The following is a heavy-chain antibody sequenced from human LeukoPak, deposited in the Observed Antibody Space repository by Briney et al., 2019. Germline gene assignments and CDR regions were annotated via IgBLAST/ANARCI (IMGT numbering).Heavy chain of an antibody. Sequence: SETLSLTCAVYGGSFSSYYWSWIRQPPGKGLVWVGYFFYTGSTNYNPSLKSRVTVSVDTSKNQVSLKLSSVTAADTAVYYCARGFRMLRGIDAFDIWGQGTMVTVSS. CDR3: ARGFRMLRGIDAFDI. CDR1: GGSFSSYY. J-gene: IGHJ3*02. D-gene: IGHD3-16*01. V-gene: IGHV4-59*01. CDR2: FFYTGST.